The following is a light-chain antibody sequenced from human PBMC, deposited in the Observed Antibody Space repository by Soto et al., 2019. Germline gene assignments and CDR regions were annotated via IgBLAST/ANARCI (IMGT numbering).Light chain of an antibody. V-gene: IGKV1-39*01. Sequence: DIQMTQSPSSLSASVGDRVTITCRASQSIRSFLNWYQQKPGKAPKLLIYAASSLQSGVPSRFSGSGSGTGFTLTITSLQPEDSATYQCQQGYSTPLTFGQGTRLEIK. CDR3: QQGYSTPLT. CDR1: QSIRSF. CDR2: AAS. J-gene: IGKJ5*01.